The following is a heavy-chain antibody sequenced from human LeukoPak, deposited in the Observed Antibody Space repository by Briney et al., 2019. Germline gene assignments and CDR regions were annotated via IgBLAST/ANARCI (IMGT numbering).Heavy chain of an antibody. CDR3: ARVRYCSSSTNCWDYFDY. V-gene: IGHV1-69*04. CDR1: GGTFSSYA. CDR2: IITMHGIA. J-gene: IGHJ4*01. D-gene: IGHD2-2*01. Sequence: ASVKVSCKASGGTFSSYAFTWVRQAPGQGLEWMGRIITMHGIANYAQKFQGRVTMTADNSTSTAYMELSSLRSEDTAVYYCARVRYCSSSTNCWDYFDYWGQGTLVTVSS.